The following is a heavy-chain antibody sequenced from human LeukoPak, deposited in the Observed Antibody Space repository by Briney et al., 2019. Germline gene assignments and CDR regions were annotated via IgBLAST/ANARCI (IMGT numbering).Heavy chain of an antibody. V-gene: IGHV3-11*04. D-gene: IGHD1-7*01. CDR1: GFTLSDYS. CDR2: MSRSGSSM. CDR3: ARGLIETGTTFDY. Sequence: GGSLRLSCTASGFTLSDYSMTWIRQAPGKGLEWVSYMSRSGSSMYYADSVKGRFTISRDNAKNSVYLQMNSLGAEDTAAYYCARGLIETGTTFDYWGQGTLVTVSS. J-gene: IGHJ4*02.